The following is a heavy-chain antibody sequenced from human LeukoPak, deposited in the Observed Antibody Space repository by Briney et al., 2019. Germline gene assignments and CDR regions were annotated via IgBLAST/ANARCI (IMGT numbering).Heavy chain of an antibody. CDR2: INHSGST. CDR1: GGSFSGYY. D-gene: IGHD3-3*01. V-gene: IGHV4-34*01. CDR3: AKGGRGVKEWLYDY. Sequence: SETLSLTCAVYGGSFSGYYWSWIRQPPGKGLEWIGEINHSGSTNYNPSLKSRVTISVDTSKNQFSLKLSSVTAADTAVYYCAKGGRGVKEWLYDYWGQGTLVTVSS. J-gene: IGHJ4*02.